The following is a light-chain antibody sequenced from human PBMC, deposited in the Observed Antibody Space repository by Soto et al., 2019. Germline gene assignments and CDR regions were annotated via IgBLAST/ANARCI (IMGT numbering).Light chain of an antibody. CDR2: GNT. CDR3: QYYDSSMSGYV. Sequence: QSALTQPPSVSGAPGQRITISCTGSSSNIGAGYPVHWYQQLPGTAPKLLIFGNTIRPSGVPDRFSGSRSGLAITGLQAEDEADYYCQYYDSSMSGYVFGTGTKVTVL. CDR1: SSNIGAGYP. J-gene: IGLJ1*01. V-gene: IGLV1-40*01.